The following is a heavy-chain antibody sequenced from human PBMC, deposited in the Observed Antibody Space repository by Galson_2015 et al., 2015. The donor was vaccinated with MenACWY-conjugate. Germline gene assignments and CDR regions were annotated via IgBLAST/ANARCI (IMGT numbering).Heavy chain of an antibody. CDR2: IKQDGREK. CDR1: GFTFSSYW. J-gene: IGHJ4*02. Sequence: SLRLSCAVSGFTFSSYWMSWVRQAPGKGLEWVANIKQDGREKNYVDSVKGRFTISRDNAGNSVYLQTDSLRVEDTAVYYCARDTRGHFDYWGQGTLVTFSS. V-gene: IGHV3-7*03. CDR3: ARDTRGHFDY.